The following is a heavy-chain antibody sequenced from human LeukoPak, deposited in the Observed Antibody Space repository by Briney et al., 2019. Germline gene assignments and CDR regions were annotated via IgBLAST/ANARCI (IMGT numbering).Heavy chain of an antibody. Sequence: SETLSLTCTVSGGSISGYYWNWIRQPPGKGLEWIGYICYSGSTNYNPSLKSRVTISLDTSKNQFSMKLSSVTAADTAVYYCARSRLVVGALDYWGQGTLVTVSS. CDR2: ICYSGST. V-gene: IGHV4-59*01. CDR3: ARSRLVVGALDY. D-gene: IGHD1-26*01. CDR1: GGSISGYY. J-gene: IGHJ4*02.